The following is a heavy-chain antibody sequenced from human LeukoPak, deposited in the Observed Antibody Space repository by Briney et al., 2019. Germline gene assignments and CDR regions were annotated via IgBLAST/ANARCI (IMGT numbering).Heavy chain of an antibody. CDR3: ARARYCANTICHIGGGLDV. V-gene: IGHV3-7*04. J-gene: IGHJ6*02. D-gene: IGHD2-8*01. CDR2: IKQDGRET. Sequence: GGSLRLSCAASGFPFTNNWMTWVRQAPGKGLEGVATIKQDGRETDYVAYMKGRFSISRENVRDSVYLQMTIVRAEDAAVYYCARARYCANTICHIGGGLDVWGPGTTVTVSS. CDR1: GFPFTNNW.